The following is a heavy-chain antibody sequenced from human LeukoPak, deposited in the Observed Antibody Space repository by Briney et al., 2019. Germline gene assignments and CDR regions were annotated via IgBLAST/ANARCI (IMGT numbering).Heavy chain of an antibody. CDR3: AITVDCRATTDCYSYFHH. J-gene: IGHJ1*01. Sequence: PGGSLGLSCAASGFTFSSYWMHWVRQAPGKGLVWVSRISTDGTYTEYADSVKGRFTISRDSAKDTLYLQVNSLRAEDTAVYYCAITVDCRATTDCYSYFHHWGQGTLVTVSS. CDR2: ISTDGTYT. D-gene: IGHD2-21*02. CDR1: GFTFSSYW. V-gene: IGHV3-74*03.